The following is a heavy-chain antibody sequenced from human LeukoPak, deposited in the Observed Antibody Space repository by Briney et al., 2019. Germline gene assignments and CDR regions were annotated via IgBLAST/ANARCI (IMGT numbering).Heavy chain of an antibody. CDR1: GFTFSTYA. CDR2: ISYDGSNK. V-gene: IGHV3-30-3*01. CDR3: ARDSDTYCSGGTCYSFDY. D-gene: IGHD2-15*01. J-gene: IGHJ4*02. Sequence: GGSLRLSCAGSGFTFSTYAIHWVRQAPGKGLEWVAVISYDGSNKYYADSVKGRFTISRDNSKNTLYLQMNSLRAEDTAVYYCARDSDTYCSGGTCYSFDYWGQGTLVTVSS.